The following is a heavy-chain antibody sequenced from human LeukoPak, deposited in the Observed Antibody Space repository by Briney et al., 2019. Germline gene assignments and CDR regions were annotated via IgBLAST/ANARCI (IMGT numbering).Heavy chain of an antibody. J-gene: IGHJ4*02. CDR2: INPNSGGT. V-gene: IGHV1-2*02. Sequence: ASVKVSCKASGYTFTCYYMHWVRQAPGQGLEWMGWINPNSGGTNYAQKFQGRVTMTRDTSISTAYMELSRLRSDDTAVYYCARVREGGFGELLLFDYWGQGTLVTVSS. CDR1: GYTFTCYY. CDR3: ARVREGGFGELLLFDY. D-gene: IGHD3-10*01.